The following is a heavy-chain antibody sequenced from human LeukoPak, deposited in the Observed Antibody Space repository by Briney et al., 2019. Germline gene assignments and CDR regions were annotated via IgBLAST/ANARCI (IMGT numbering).Heavy chain of an antibody. CDR1: GFTVSSNY. CDR3: ARRVTTGSYFDL. J-gene: IGHJ2*01. Sequence: GGSLRLSCAASGFTVSSNYMSWVRQAPGKGLEWVSVIYSGGSTYYADSVKGRFTISRDNSKNTLYLQTNSLRAEDTAVYYCARRVTTGSYFDLWGRGTLVTVSS. D-gene: IGHD4-17*01. V-gene: IGHV3-53*01. CDR2: IYSGGST.